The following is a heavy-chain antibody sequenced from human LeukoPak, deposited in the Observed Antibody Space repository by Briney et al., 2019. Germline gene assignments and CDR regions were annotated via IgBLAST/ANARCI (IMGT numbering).Heavy chain of an antibody. CDR1: GYSFTSYW. Sequence: GESLKISCKGSGYSFTSYWISWVRQMPGKGLEWMGIIYPGDSDTRYSPSFQGQVTISADKSISTAYLQWSNLKASDTAMYYCARLDSWYYFDYWGQGTLVTVSS. CDR3: ARLDSWYYFDY. CDR2: IYPGDSDT. J-gene: IGHJ4*02. D-gene: IGHD6-13*01. V-gene: IGHV5-51*01.